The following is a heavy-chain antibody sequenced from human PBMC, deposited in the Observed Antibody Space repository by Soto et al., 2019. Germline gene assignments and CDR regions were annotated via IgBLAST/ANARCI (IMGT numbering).Heavy chain of an antibody. CDR3: AREGPERHSDY. CDR2: INPNGGST. Sequence: ASVKVSCKASGYTFTNYFIHWVRQAPGQGLEWMGIINPNGGSTTYAQKFQGRVTMTRDTSTSTVYMELSSLRSEDTAVYYCAREGPERHSDYWGQGTLVTVSS. CDR1: GYTFTNYF. D-gene: IGHD1-1*01. J-gene: IGHJ4*02. V-gene: IGHV1-46*01.